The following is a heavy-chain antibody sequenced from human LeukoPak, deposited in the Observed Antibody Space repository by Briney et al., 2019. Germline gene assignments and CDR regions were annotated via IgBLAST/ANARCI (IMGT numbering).Heavy chain of an antibody. CDR2: ISYDAIYK. D-gene: IGHD1-1*01. Sequence: PGGSLRLSCAASGFTFSSYSMNWVRQAPGKGLEWVAAISYDAIYKFYADFVKGRFAISRDNSKNTLYLQMNSLRSEDTAVYYCTRNDNRLYYFDYWGQGTLVTVSS. J-gene: IGHJ4*02. V-gene: IGHV3-30*03. CDR1: GFTFSSYS. CDR3: TRNDNRLYYFDY.